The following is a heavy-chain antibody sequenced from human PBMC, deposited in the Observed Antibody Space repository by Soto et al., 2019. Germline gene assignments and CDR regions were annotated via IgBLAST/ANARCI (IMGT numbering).Heavy chain of an antibody. CDR2: IKQDGSKR. J-gene: IGHJ2*01. D-gene: IGHD6-19*01. CDR3: ARERYSSGWSRDWYFDL. CDR1: GFTFSSYW. Sequence: EVQLVESGGGLVQPGGSLRLSCAASGFTFSSYWMSWVHQAPGKGLEWVANIKQDGSKRYYVDSVKGRFTISRDNAKNSLYLQMNSLRAEDTAVYYCARERYSSGWSRDWYFDLWGRGTLVTVSS. V-gene: IGHV3-7*03.